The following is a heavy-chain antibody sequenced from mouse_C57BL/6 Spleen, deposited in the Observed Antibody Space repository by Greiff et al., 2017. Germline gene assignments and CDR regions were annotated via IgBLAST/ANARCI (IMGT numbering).Heavy chain of an antibody. V-gene: IGHV1-55*01. D-gene: IGHD2-4*01. CDR3: ARSWDYDGFMDD. CDR1: GYTFTSYW. J-gene: IGHJ4*01. Sequence: QVQLQQSGAELVKPGASVKMSCKASGYTFTSYWITWVKQRPGQGLEWIGDIYPGSGSTNYNEKFKSKATLTVDTSSSTAYMQLSSLTSEDSAVYYCARSWDYDGFMDDWGQGTSVTVSS. CDR2: IYPGSGST.